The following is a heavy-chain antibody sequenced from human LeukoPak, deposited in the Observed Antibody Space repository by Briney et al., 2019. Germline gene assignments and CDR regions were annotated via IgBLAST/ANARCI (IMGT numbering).Heavy chain of an antibody. CDR3: ARQAGAGTRWDYFDY. CDR2: IDYRGTA. Sequence: SETLSLTCTVSGASISSSNGYFWAWIRQPPGKGPDWIGIIDYRGTAFYNPSLESRITISVETSNNFFSLKVRSVTAADTAQYYCARQAGAGTRWDYFDYWGQGIQVTVSS. V-gene: IGHV4-39*01. CDR1: GASISSSNGYF. J-gene: IGHJ4*02. D-gene: IGHD3/OR15-3a*01.